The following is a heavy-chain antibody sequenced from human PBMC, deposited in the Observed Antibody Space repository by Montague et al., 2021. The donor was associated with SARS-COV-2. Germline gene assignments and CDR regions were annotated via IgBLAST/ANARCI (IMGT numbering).Heavy chain of an antibody. J-gene: IGHJ6*03. Sequence: SETLSLTCAVYGGSFSGYYWNWIRQPPGKGLEWIGEINHSGSANYNPSLKRRVTISVDMSKSQFSLKLNSVTAADTAVYYCARLGEGVVPAPILGVGPYYSYFYMDVWGKGATVTVSS. CDR3: ARLGEGVVPAPILGVGPYYSYFYMDV. CDR1: GGSFSGYY. D-gene: IGHD2-2*02. CDR2: INHSGSA. V-gene: IGHV4-34*01.